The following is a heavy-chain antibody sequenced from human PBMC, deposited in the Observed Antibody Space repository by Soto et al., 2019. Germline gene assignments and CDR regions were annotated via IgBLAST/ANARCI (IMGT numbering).Heavy chain of an antibody. CDR2: IFTGDSDT. CDR1: GYRIPSCW. J-gene: IGHJ4*02. V-gene: IGHV5-51*01. CDR3: ASHAFSYYYDSSVSNLEH. Sequence: ECLEISCGGSGYRIPSCWIGWGRQIAGKSLEWMGIIFTGDSDTRYSPSFQGQVTISADKSISTAYLQWGSLKASDTAIYYCASHAFSYYYDSSVSNLEHWGQGPLATVPS. D-gene: IGHD3-22*01.